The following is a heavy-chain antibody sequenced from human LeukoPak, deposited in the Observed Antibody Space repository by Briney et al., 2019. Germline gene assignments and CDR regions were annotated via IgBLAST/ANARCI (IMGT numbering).Heavy chain of an antibody. V-gene: IGHV1-24*01. Sequence: ASVKVSCKVSGYTLTQLAIHWVRQAPGKGLEWMGGFDPEDGETVYAQKFQDGVTMTEDTSTDTASMELTSLASEDTAVYYCATQARGYFYYWGQGTLVTVSS. J-gene: IGHJ4*02. CDR3: ATQARGYFYY. CDR1: GYTLTQLA. CDR2: FDPEDGET.